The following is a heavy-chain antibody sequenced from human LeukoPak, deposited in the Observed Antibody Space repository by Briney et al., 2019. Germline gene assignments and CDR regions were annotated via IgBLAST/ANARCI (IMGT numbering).Heavy chain of an antibody. D-gene: IGHD6-13*01. Sequence: PGGSLRLSCATSGFTFSSYGMHWVRQAPGKGLEYVAFIRYDGSNKYYADSVKGRFTTSRDDAKNSLYLQMNSLRAEDTAVYYCASPFSSTVDYWGQGTLVTVSS. CDR3: ASPFSSTVDY. CDR1: GFTFSSYG. CDR2: IRYDGSNK. J-gene: IGHJ4*02. V-gene: IGHV3-30*02.